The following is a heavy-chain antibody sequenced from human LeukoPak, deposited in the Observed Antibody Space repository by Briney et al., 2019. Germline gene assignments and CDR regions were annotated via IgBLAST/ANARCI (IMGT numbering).Heavy chain of an antibody. J-gene: IGHJ3*02. D-gene: IGHD1-26*01. CDR1: GGSFSGYY. CDR3: ARGYSGSYYIAFDI. V-gene: IGHV4-34*01. Sequence: KPSETLSLTRAVYGGSFSGYYWSGIPHPPGKGLVWRGEINHSGSTNYNPSLKSRVTISVDTSKNQYSLKLSSVTAADTAVYYCARGYSGSYYIAFDIWGQGTMVTVSS. CDR2: INHSGST.